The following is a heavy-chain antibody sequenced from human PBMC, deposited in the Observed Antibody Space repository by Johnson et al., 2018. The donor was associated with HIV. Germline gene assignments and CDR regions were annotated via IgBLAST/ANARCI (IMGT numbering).Heavy chain of an antibody. Sequence: VQLVESGGGLVQPGRSLRLSCAASGFTFDHYAMHWVRPGPGKGLEWVAGIGWAGFTIGYVDSVKGRFTISRDDATNSLYLQMHSLRTEDTALYYCAKDHNYGSYLLAFDVWGQGTTVTISS. J-gene: IGHJ3*01. D-gene: IGHD3-10*01. CDR1: GFTFDHYA. V-gene: IGHV3-9*01. CDR2: IGWAGFTI. CDR3: AKDHNYGSYLLAFDV.